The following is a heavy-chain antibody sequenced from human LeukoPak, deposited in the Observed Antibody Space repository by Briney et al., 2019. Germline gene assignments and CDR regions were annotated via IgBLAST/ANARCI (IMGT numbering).Heavy chain of an antibody. Sequence: ASVKVSCKASGYTFTSYGISWVRQAPGQGLEWMGWISAYNGNTNYAQKLQGRVTMTTDTSTSTAYMELRSLRSDDTAVYYCAREKVQRGSSWANWFDPWGQGTLVTVSS. CDR2: ISAYNGNT. D-gene: IGHD6-13*01. J-gene: IGHJ5*02. CDR3: AREKVQRGSSWANWFDP. V-gene: IGHV1-18*01. CDR1: GYTFTSYG.